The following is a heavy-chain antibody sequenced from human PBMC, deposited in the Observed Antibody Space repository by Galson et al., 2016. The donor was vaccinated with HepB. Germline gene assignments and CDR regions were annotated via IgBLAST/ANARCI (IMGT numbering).Heavy chain of an antibody. J-gene: IGHJ4*02. CDR3: ARQVYESYFNY. CDR2: IYYSGSS. Sequence: ETLSLTCTVSGDSISSDSYYWGWIRQPPGKGLEWIGSIYYSGSSFYNLSLKSRLTIYVDTSKSQFSLNLSSVTAADTAIYYCARQVYESYFNYWGQGTLVTVSS. V-gene: IGHV4-39*01. D-gene: IGHD3-16*01. CDR1: GDSISSDSYY.